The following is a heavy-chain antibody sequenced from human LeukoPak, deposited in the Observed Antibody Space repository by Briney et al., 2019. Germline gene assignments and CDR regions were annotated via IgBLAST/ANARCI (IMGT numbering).Heavy chain of an antibody. CDR1: GGSLWSFY. D-gene: IGHD5-18*01. Sequence: ETLSLTCTVSGGSLWSFYWSWVRQPAGKGLEWVSAISGSGGSTYYADSVKGRFTISRDNSKNTLYLQMNSLRAEDTAVYYCAKITSYSYGYFDYWGQGTLVTVPS. V-gene: IGHV3-23*01. J-gene: IGHJ4*02. CDR3: AKITSYSYGYFDY. CDR2: ISGSGGST.